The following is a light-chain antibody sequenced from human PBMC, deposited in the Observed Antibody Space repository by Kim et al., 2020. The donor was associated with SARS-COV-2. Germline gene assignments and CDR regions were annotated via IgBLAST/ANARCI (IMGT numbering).Light chain of an antibody. CDR3: QQYNNWSYT. CDR1: QSVSSY. CDR2: GAS. V-gene: IGKV3D-15*01. J-gene: IGKJ2*01. Sequence: SVSPGERATLSCRAGQSVSSYLAWYQQKPGQAPRLLIYGASTRATGIPARFSGSGSGTEFTLTISSLESEDFAVYYCQQYNNWSYTFGQGTKLEI.